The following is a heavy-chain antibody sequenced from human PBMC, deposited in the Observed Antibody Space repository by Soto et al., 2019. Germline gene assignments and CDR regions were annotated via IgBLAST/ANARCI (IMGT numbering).Heavy chain of an antibody. CDR1: GDSVSSNSAA. CDR3: ARAIAVAGTGIDYYYYGMDV. V-gene: IGHV6-1*01. J-gene: IGHJ6*02. Sequence: PSQTLSLTCAISGDSVSSNSAAWIWIRQSPSSGLEWLGRTYYRSKWYNDYAVSVKSRITINPDTSKNQFSLQLNSVTPEDTAVYYCARAIAVAGTGIDYYYYGMDVWGQGTTVTVSS. D-gene: IGHD6-19*01. CDR2: TYYRSKWYN.